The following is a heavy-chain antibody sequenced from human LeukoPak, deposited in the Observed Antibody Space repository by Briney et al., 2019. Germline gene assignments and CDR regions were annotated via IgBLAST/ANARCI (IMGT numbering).Heavy chain of an antibody. CDR3: AKDCWPIAAAGTFVFDY. CDR1: GFTFSSYA. Sequence: PGGSLRLSCAASGFTFSSYAMSWVRQAPGKGLEWVSAISGSGGSTYYADSVKGRFTISRDNSKNTLYLQMNSLRAEDTAVYYCAKDCWPIAAAGTFVFDYWGQGTLVTVSS. J-gene: IGHJ4*02. D-gene: IGHD6-13*01. CDR2: ISGSGGST. V-gene: IGHV3-23*01.